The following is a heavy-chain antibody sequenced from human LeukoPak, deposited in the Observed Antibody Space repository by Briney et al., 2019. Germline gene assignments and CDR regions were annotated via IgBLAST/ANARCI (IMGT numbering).Heavy chain of an antibody. J-gene: IGHJ6*03. CDR1: GYTLTSYA. CDR3: ARDRSSGWYSYYYYMDV. CDR2: INTNTGNP. V-gene: IGHV7-4-1*02. Sequence: GASVKVSCKASGYTLTSYALNWVRQAPGQGLQWMGWINTNTGNPTYAQGFTGRVVFSLDTPFNTAYLQISSLRAEDTGVYYCARDRSSGWYSYYYYMDVWGKGTTVTVSS. D-gene: IGHD6-19*01.